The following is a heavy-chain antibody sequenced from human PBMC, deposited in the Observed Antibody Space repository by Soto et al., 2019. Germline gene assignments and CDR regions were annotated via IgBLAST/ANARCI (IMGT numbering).Heavy chain of an antibody. CDR3: TTDPLVAIDAFDI. V-gene: IGHV3-15*01. CDR2: IKSKTDGGTT. CDR1: GFTFSNAW. Sequence: GGSLRLSCAASGFTFSNAWMSWVRQAPGKGLEWVGRIKSKTDGGTTDYAAPVKGRFTISRDDSKNTLYLQMNSLKTEDTAVYYCTTDPLVAIDAFDIWGQGTMVTVSS. D-gene: IGHD3-16*02. J-gene: IGHJ3*02.